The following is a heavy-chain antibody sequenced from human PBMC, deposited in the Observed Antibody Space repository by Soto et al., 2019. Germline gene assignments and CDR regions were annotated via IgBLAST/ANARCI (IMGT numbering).Heavy chain of an antibody. CDR1: EFTFGDYA. J-gene: IGHJ6*02. V-gene: IGHV3-49*04. CDR2: IRSKAYGGTT. D-gene: IGHD3-22*01. Sequence: SLRLSCTASEFTFGDYAMSWVRQAPGKGLEWVGFIRSKAYGGTTEYAASVKGRFTISRDDSKSIAYLQMNSLKTEDTAVFYCTRTAGYYDSSGYYSGYYYYGMDVWGRGTTVTVSS. CDR3: TRTAGYYDSSGYYSGYYYYGMDV.